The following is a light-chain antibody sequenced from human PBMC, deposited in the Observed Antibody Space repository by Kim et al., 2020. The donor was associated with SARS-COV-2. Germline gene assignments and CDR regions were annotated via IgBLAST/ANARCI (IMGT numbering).Light chain of an antibody. CDR3: VQGTHWPYT. Sequence: DVVMTQSPLSLPVTLGQPASISCRSSQSLVYSDGNTFLNWIHQRPGQSPRRLIYKVSDRDSGVPDRFSGSGSGADFTLKISRVEAEDVGIYYCVQGTHWPYTFGQGTKLEI. J-gene: IGKJ2*01. CDR1: QSLVYSDGNTF. V-gene: IGKV2-30*01. CDR2: KVS.